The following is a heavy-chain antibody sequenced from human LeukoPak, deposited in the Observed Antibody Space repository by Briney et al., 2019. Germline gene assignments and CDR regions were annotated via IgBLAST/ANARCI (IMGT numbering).Heavy chain of an antibody. D-gene: IGHD6-19*01. CDR2: ISYDGSNT. V-gene: IGHV3-30*04. J-gene: IGHJ3*02. Sequence: GGSLRLSCAASGFTFRSYSMHWVRQAPGKGLEWVAVISYDGSNTYYADSVKGRFTISRDNSKNTLYLQMNSLRAEDTAVYYCARVRQWLDRDAFDIWGQGTMVTVSS. CDR3: ARVRQWLDRDAFDI. CDR1: GFTFRSYS.